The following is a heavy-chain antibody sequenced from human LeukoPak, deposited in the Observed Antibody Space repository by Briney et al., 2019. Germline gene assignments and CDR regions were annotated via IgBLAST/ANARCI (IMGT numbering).Heavy chain of an antibody. J-gene: IGHJ4*02. V-gene: IGHV4-39*01. D-gene: IGHD1-14*01. Sequence: SETLSLTCTVSGGSISSSDYYWGWIRQPPGKGLEWIASIYYSGTTHYNPSHQSRVTMSVDTSKNQFSLKLSSVTAADTAVYYCARGRTNDYGDYWGQGTLVTVSS. CDR3: ARGRTNDYGDY. CDR1: GGSISSSDYY. CDR2: IYYSGTT.